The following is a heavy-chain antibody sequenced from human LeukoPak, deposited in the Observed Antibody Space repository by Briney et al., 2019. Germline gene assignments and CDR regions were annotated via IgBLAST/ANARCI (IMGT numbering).Heavy chain of an antibody. CDR1: GVTFSSYA. Sequence: VGSLRLSCAASGVTFSSYAMHWVRQAPGKGLEGVAVISYDGSNKYYAESVKGRFTISRDNSKNTLYLQMNSLRAEDTAVYYCASGRGGTAMAGSFDYWGQGTLVTVSS. J-gene: IGHJ4*02. CDR2: ISYDGSNK. D-gene: IGHD5-18*01. CDR3: ASGRGGTAMAGSFDY. V-gene: IGHV3-30*04.